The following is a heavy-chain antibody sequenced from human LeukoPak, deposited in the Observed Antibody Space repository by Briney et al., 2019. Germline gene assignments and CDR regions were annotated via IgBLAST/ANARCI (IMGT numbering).Heavy chain of an antibody. CDR2: ISSSGSTI. V-gene: IGHV3-48*03. Sequence: GGSLGLSCAASGFTFSSYEMNWVRQAPGKGLEWVSYISSSGSTIYYADSVKGRFTISRDDAKNSLYLQMNSLRAEDTAVYYCARAVDYYDSSGYYLKGPLDYWGQGTLVTVSS. CDR1: GFTFSSYE. D-gene: IGHD3-22*01. J-gene: IGHJ4*02. CDR3: ARAVDYYDSSGYYLKGPLDY.